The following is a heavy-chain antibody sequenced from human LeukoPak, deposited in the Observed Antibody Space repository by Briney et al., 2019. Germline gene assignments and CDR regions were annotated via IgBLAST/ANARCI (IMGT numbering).Heavy chain of an antibody. D-gene: IGHD7-27*01. Sequence: GESLKISCKASGYSFTSYWIGWVRHMPGKGLEWMGIIDTPSFQGQVTISVDKSLTTAYLQWNSLKASDTAMYYCARQTAMGRSGDYWGQGTLVTVSS. J-gene: IGHJ4*02. V-gene: IGHV5-51*01. CDR3: ARQTAMGRSGDY. CDR2: ID. CDR1: GYSFTSYW.